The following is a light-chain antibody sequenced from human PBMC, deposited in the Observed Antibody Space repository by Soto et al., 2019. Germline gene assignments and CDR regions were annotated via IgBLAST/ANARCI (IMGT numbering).Light chain of an antibody. V-gene: IGKV3-20*01. CDR2: GAS. J-gene: IGKJ5*01. CDR3: QHYGRSPIT. CDR1: QSVNSR. Sequence: VLTQSPGTLSLSPGERTTRSCRASQSVNSRLAWYQHKPGQAPRLLISGASSRATGIPDRFSGSGSATDFTLTISRLEPEDFALYYCQHYGRSPITFGQGTRLEIK.